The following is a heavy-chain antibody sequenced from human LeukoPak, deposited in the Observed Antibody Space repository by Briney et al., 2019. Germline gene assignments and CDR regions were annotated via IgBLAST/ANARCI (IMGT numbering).Heavy chain of an antibody. Sequence: PGGSLRLSCAASGFTFSDYFMSWIRQAPGKGLEWVSYISSSGSTIYYADSVKGRFTISRDNAKNSLYLQMNSLRAEDTAVYYCAKEMGFKIREVMLGFFEYWGQGTLVTVSS. CDR3: AKEMGFKIREVMLGFFEY. CDR2: ISSSGSTI. CDR1: GFTFSDYF. D-gene: IGHD3-10*01. J-gene: IGHJ4*02. V-gene: IGHV3-11*01.